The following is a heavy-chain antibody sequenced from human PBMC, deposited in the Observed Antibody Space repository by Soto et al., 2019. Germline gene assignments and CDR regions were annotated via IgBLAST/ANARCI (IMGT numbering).Heavy chain of an antibody. J-gene: IGHJ4*02. V-gene: IGHV3-7*03. Sequence: EVQLVESGGGLVQPGESLRVSCAASGFTFSTYWMTWVRQAPGKGLEWVANKKQDGSEKFYVGSVRGRFTISRDNAKHSMYLQMNSLRADDTAVYYCARRSSGRLTTAWAPLDWWGQGTLVTVSS. CDR2: KKQDGSEK. CDR3: ARRSSGRLTTAWAPLDW. D-gene: IGHD2-21*01. CDR1: GFTFSTYW.